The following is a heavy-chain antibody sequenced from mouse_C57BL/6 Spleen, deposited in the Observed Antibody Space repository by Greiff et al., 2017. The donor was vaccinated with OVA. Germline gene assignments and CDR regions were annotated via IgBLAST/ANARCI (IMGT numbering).Heavy chain of an antibody. V-gene: IGHV1-55*01. CDR3: ARGNYAKEY. CDR2: IYPGSGST. J-gene: IGHJ4*01. Sequence: QVQLKQPGAELVKPGASVKMSCKASGYTFTSYWITWVKQRPGQGLEWIGGIYPGSGSTNYNEKFKSKATLTVDTSSSTAYMQLSSLASEDSAVYYCARGNYAKEYWGQGTSVTVSS. CDR1: GYTFTSYW.